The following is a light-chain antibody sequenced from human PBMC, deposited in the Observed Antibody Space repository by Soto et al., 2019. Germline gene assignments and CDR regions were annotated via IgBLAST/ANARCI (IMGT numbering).Light chain of an antibody. V-gene: IGKV3D-15*01. CDR2: GAS. CDR3: QQYNNWPPWT. J-gene: IGKJ1*01. Sequence: EIVLTQSPPTLSLSPGERATLSCRASQSVSSNLAWYQQKPGQAPRLLIYGASTRATGIPARFSGSGSGTEFTLTISSLQSEDFAVYYCQQYNNWPPWTFGQGTKVDI. CDR1: QSVSSN.